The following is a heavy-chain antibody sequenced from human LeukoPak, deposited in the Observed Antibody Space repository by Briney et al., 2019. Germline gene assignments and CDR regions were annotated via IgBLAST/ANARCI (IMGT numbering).Heavy chain of an antibody. CDR1: GGSISSGGYY. V-gene: IGHV4-31*03. Sequence: SETLSLTCTVSGGSISSGGYYWSWIRQHPGKGLEWIGYIYYSGSTYYNPSLKSRVTISVDTSKNQFSLKLSSVTAADTAVYYCAREGLYYGSGSLHAFDIWGQGTMVTVSS. J-gene: IGHJ3*02. CDR2: IYYSGST. D-gene: IGHD3-10*01. CDR3: AREGLYYGSGSLHAFDI.